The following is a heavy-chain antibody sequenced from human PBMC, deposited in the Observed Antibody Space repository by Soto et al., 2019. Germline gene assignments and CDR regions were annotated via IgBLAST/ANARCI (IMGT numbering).Heavy chain of an antibody. V-gene: IGHV3-30-3*01. J-gene: IGHJ4*02. CDR2: ISYDGSNK. D-gene: IGHD6-19*01. Sequence: QVQLVESGGGVVQPGRSLRLSCAASGFTFSSYAMHWVRQAPGKGLEWVAVISYDGSNKYYADSVKGRFTISRDNSKNTLYLQMNSLRAEDTAVYYCARDRDLAGAGEQTLDYWGQGTLVTVSS. CDR3: ARDRDLAGAGEQTLDY. CDR1: GFTFSSYA.